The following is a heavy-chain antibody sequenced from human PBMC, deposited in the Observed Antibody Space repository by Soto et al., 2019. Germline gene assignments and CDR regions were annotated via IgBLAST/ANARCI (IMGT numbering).Heavy chain of an antibody. J-gene: IGHJ4*02. Sequence: PEGSLRLSCAASGFTFNSYAMSWVRQAPGKGLEWVSLISGNGGTTNYADSVKGRFTISRDNSKKKLYLQMDSLRAEDTAVYYCAKGKSHTLFGVDTLFDYWGQGTLVTVSS. CDR2: ISGNGGTT. D-gene: IGHD3-3*01. CDR1: GFTFNSYA. CDR3: AKGKSHTLFGVDTLFDY. V-gene: IGHV3-23*01.